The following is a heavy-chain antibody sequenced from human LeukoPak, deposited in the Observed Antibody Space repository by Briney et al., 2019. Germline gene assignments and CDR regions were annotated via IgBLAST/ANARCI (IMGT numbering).Heavy chain of an antibody. V-gene: IGHV3-30-3*01. CDR3: ARRDYGDYAEYFQH. CDR1: GFTLSSYA. J-gene: IGHJ1*01. D-gene: IGHD4-17*01. Sequence: GGSLRLSCAASGFTLSSYALHWVRQAPGKGLEWVAVISYDGSNKYYADSVKGRFTISRDNSKNTLYLQMNSLRAEDTAVYYCARRDYGDYAEYFQHWGQGTLVTVSS. CDR2: ISYDGSNK.